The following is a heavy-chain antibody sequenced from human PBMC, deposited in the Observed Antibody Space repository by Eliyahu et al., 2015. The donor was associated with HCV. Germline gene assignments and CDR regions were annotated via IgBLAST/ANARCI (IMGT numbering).Heavy chain of an antibody. D-gene: IGHD2-8*02. CDR2: ISYDGGSV. CDR3: ARDPFPGGRANYFDW. CDR1: GFTFSRFS. V-gene: IGHV3-30*04. J-gene: IGHJ4*02. Sequence: QVQLVESGGGVVQSGKSLRLSCSASGFTFSRFSMHWVRQAPGKGLEWVADISYDGGSVHYQDSVQGRFTVSRDNSNNIVYLQMDNLRGDDTALYYCARDPFPGGRANYFDWWGQGTLVTVSS.